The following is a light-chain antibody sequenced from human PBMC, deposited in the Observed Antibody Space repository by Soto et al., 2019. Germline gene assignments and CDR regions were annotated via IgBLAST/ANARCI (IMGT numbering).Light chain of an antibody. J-gene: IGKJ1*01. Sequence: DIPMTQSPSTLSASVGDRVTITCRASQSISSWLAWYQQKPGKAPNLLIYKASSLESGVTSRFSGSGSGTEFTLTISSLQPDVFAAYYCQQYNSYPVTFGQGTKVQIK. CDR3: QQYNSYPVT. CDR2: KAS. V-gene: IGKV1-5*03. CDR1: QSISSW.